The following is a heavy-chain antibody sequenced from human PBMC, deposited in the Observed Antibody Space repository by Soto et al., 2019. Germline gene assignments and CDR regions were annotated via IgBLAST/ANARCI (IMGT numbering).Heavy chain of an antibody. J-gene: IGHJ6*02. CDR1: GGTFSSYA. Sequence: SVKVSCKASGGTFSSYAISWVRQAPGQGLEWMGGIIPIFGTANYAQKFQGRVTITADESTSTAYMELSSLRSEDTAVYYCARMNYYGSGSYNYYYYYGMDVWGQGTTVTVSS. CDR2: IIPIFGTA. V-gene: IGHV1-69*13. CDR3: ARMNYYGSGSYNYYYYYGMDV. D-gene: IGHD3-10*01.